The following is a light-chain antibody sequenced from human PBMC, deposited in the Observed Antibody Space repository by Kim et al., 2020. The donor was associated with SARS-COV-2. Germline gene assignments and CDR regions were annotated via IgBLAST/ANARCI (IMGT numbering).Light chain of an antibody. CDR2: DAA. CDR1: QSVSSY. Sequence: SWWPGERATLACRASQSVSSYLAWYEQKPGQAPRLLIKDAANRATGIPARFSGSGSGKDFTLTISSLEPEDFAVYYCKQRINWPLTFGGGTKVDIK. V-gene: IGKV3-11*01. CDR3: KQRINWPLT. J-gene: IGKJ4*01.